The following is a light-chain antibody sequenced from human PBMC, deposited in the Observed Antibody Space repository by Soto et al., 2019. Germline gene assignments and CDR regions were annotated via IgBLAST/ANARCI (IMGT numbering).Light chain of an antibody. J-gene: IGKJ5*01. CDR1: QSAGNF. CDR3: QQHNQWPIN. CDR2: YIS. V-gene: IGKV3-15*01. Sequence: ELVMTQSPATLSVSPGERDSLSCRASQSAGNFLAWYQQKPGQAPRLLIYYISTRATGIPARFSGSGSGTEFTLTINSLQSEDSAVYYCQQHNQWPINFGQGTRLEIK.